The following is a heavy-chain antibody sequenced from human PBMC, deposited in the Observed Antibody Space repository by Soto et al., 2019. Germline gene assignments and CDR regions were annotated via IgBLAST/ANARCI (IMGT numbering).Heavy chain of an antibody. J-gene: IGHJ3*02. CDR3: AKTGGSCYIVCAFDI. CDR1: GFTISDYA. D-gene: IGHD2-15*01. V-gene: IGHV3-23*01. CDR2: ITGSGGLA. Sequence: EVQLLESGGGLVQPGGSLRLSCAASGFTISDYAMGWVRQAPGKGLEWVSAITGSGGLAYYADSVKGRFTISRDSSKNTLYLQMYSLRAVDTAVYYCAKTGGSCYIVCAFDIWGQGTMVTVSS.